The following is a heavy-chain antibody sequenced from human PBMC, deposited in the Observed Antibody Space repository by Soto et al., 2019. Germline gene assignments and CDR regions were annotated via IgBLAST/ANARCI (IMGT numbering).Heavy chain of an antibody. J-gene: IGHJ5*02. Sequence: QVQLQESGPGLVKPSETLSLTCTVSGGSVSSGSYYWSWIRQPPGKGLEWIGYIYYSGSTNYNPSPKSRVTISVDTSKNHFSLKLSSVTAADTAVYYCARLITSQNLGWFAPWGQGTLFTVSS. CDR1: GGSVSSGSYY. D-gene: IGHD1-20*01. CDR3: ARLITSQNLGWFAP. CDR2: IYYSGST. V-gene: IGHV4-61*03.